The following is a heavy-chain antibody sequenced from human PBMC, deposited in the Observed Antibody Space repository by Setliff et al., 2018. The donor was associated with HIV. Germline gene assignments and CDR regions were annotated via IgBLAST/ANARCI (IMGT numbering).Heavy chain of an antibody. D-gene: IGHD2-2*01. Sequence: SVKVSCKASGYTFTGYYMHWVRQAPGQGLEWMGWINPNNGTANYAQKFQGRVTITTDESTSTAYMELSGLRSEDTAVYYCARDFGGYCSSMSCPGLFDPWGQGTLVTVSS. V-gene: IGHV1-69*05. CDR1: GYTFTGYY. CDR3: ARDFGGYCSSMSCPGLFDP. CDR2: INPNNGTA. J-gene: IGHJ5*02.